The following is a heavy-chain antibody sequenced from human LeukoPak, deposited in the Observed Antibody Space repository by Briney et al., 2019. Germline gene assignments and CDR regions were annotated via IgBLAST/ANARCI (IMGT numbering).Heavy chain of an antibody. CDR1: GYTFTSYY. Sequence: ASVKVSCKASGYTFTSYYMHWVRQAPGQGLEWMGIINPSGGSTSYAQKFQGRVTMTRDTSTSTVYMELSSLRSEGTAVYYCARDGTMVRGAPGRPTDYWGQGTLVTVSS. CDR3: ARDGTMVRGAPGRPTDY. V-gene: IGHV1-46*03. D-gene: IGHD3-10*01. CDR2: INPSGGST. J-gene: IGHJ4*02.